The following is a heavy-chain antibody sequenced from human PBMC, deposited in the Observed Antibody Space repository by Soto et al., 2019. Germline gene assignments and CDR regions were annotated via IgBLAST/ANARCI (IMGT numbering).Heavy chain of an antibody. CDR2: IYYSGNT. D-gene: IGHD3-9*01. CDR1: GGSISNYY. Sequence: QVQLQESGPRLVKTSETLSLTCTVSGGSISNYYWSWIRQPPGKGLEWIGDIYYSGNTNYNPSLKSRVTTSVDTSKNQFSRKLNSVTAADTAVYYCARVPRYFDWPAGFDPWGQGTLVTVSS. V-gene: IGHV4-59*01. J-gene: IGHJ5*02. CDR3: ARVPRYFDWPAGFDP.